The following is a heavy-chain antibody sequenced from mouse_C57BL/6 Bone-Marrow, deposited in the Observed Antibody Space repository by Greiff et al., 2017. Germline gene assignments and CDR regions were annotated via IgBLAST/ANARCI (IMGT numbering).Heavy chain of an antibody. D-gene: IGHD2-4*01. CDR1: GYTFTSYW. CDR2: INPSSGYT. V-gene: IGHV1-7*01. J-gene: IGHJ4*01. Sequence: QVQLQQSGAELAKPGASVKLSCKASGYTFTSYWMHWVTQRPGQGLEWIGYINPSSGYTKYNQKLKDKATLTADKSSSTAYMQLSSLTYEDSAVYYCAREEDDYDAYYYAMDYWGQGTSGTVSS. CDR3: AREEDDYDAYYYAMDY.